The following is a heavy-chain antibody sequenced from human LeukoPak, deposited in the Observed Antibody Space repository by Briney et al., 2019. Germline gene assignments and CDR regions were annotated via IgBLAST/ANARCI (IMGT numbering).Heavy chain of an antibody. CDR2: SGNKADSYTT. V-gene: IGHV3-72*01. J-gene: IGHJ3*02. CDR3: SRGYSGVSVYAFDI. Sequence: GGSLRLSCAASGFTVSSNYMSWVRQAPGKGLEWVGRSGNKADSYTTEYAASVNGRFTISRDGSKNSLYLQMNSLKSEDTAVYYCSRGYSGVSVYAFDIWGPGTMVTVSS. D-gene: IGHD5-12*01. CDR1: GFTVSSNY.